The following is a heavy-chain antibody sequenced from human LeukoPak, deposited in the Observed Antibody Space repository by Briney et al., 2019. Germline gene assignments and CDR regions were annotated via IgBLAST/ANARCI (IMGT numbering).Heavy chain of an antibody. Sequence: GGSLRLSCAASGFTFSNAWVSWVRQAPGKGLEWVSYISSSSSTIYYADSVKGRFTISRDNAKNSLFLQMNSLRDEDTAMYYCARGKVFRNDYYYYGMDVWGQGTTVTVSS. D-gene: IGHD3-3*01. V-gene: IGHV3-48*02. CDR3: ARGKVFRNDYYYYGMDV. CDR1: GFTFSNAW. J-gene: IGHJ6*02. CDR2: ISSSSSTI.